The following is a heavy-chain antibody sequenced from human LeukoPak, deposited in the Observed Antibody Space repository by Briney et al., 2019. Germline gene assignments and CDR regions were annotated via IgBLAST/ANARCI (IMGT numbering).Heavy chain of an antibody. CDR2: MNPNSGNT. CDR3: ARGIEYSSPPDWFDP. D-gene: IGHD6-6*01. Sequence: GASVKVFCKASGYTFTSYDINWVRQATGQGLEWMGWMNPNSGNTGYAQKFQGRVTMTRNTSISTAYMELSSLRSEDTAVYYCARGIEYSSPPDWFDPWGQGTLVTVSS. J-gene: IGHJ5*02. V-gene: IGHV1-8*01. CDR1: GYTFTSYD.